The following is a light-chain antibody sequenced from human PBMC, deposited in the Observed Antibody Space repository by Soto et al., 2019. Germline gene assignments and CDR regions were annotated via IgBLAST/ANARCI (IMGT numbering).Light chain of an antibody. J-gene: IGLJ2*01. CDR1: SSNIGSNP. V-gene: IGLV1-44*01. CDR2: SNN. CDR3: AAWDDSLNGVV. Sequence: QYVLTQPPSASGTPGQRVTISCSGSSSNIGSNPVNWYQQFPGTAPKLLISSNNQRPSGVPDRFSGSKSGTSVSLAISGLQSEDDADYDCAAWDDSLNGVVFGGGTKLTVL.